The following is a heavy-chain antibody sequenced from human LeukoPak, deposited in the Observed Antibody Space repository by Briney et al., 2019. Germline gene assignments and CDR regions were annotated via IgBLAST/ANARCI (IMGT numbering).Heavy chain of an antibody. D-gene: IGHD4-23*01. J-gene: IGHJ3*01. CDR2: ISGSGGST. V-gene: IGHV3-23*01. CDR1: GFTFSGYV. Sequence: GGSLRLSCAASGFTFSGYVMTWVRQPPGKGLQWVADISGSGGSTYYADSVKGRFSISRDNSKGTLYLQMDSLRVEDTAVYYCGKDPNGNFIGAFDFWGQGTMVTVSS. CDR3: GKDPNGNFIGAFDF.